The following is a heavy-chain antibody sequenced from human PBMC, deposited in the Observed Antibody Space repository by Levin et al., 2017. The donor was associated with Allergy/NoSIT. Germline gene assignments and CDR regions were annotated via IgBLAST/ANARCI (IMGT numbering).Heavy chain of an antibody. CDR2: MSYSGSA. D-gene: IGHD2-15*01. J-gene: IGHJ4*02. V-gene: IGHV4-39*07. CDR3: ARCGLEKVADS. Sequence: PSETLSLTCTVSSGSLSSYANSWGWIRQPPGKGLEWIGTMSYSGSAYYNPSLQGRVTISADTSKKQFSLKLNSVTAADTAFYYCARCGLEKVADSWGQGTLVTVSS. CDR1: SGSLSSYANS.